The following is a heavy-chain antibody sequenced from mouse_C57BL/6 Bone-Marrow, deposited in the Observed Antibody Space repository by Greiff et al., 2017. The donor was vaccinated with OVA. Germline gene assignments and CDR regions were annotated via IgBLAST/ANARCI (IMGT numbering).Heavy chain of an antibody. CDR1: GYTFTSYW. CDR3: ATHYYGSSYGFAY. V-gene: IGHV1-69*01. D-gene: IGHD1-1*01. J-gene: IGHJ3*01. CDR2: IDPSDSYT. Sequence: QVQLQQSGPELVKPGASVKISCKASGYTFTSYWMHWVKQRPGQGLEWIGEIDPSDSYTNYNQKFKGKSTLTVDKSSSTAYMQLSSLTSEDSAVYYCATHYYGSSYGFAYWGQGTLVTVSA.